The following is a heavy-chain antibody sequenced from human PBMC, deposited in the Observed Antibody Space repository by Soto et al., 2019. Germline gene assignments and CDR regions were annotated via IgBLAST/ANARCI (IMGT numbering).Heavy chain of an antibody. CDR1: GYRITSYG. D-gene: IGHD4-17*01. CDR2: ISAYNGNT. CDR3: AREYGDYTVYFDY. J-gene: IGHJ4*02. V-gene: IGHV1-18*01. Sequence: ASVKGSCKASGYRITSYGSSWGRKNPGQGLEWMGWISAYNGNTNYAQKLQGRVTMTTDTSTSTAYMELRSLRSDDTAVYYCAREYGDYTVYFDYWGQGTLVTVSS.